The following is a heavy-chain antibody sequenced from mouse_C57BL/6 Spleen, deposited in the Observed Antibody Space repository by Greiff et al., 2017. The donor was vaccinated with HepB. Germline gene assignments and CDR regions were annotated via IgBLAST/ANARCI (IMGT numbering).Heavy chain of an antibody. V-gene: IGHV5-17*01. J-gene: IGHJ1*03. D-gene: IGHD2-4*01. CDR1: GFTFSDYG. Sequence: EVKLMESGGGLVKPGGSLKLSCAASGFTFSDYGMHWVRQAPEKGLEWVAYISSGSSTIYYADTVKGRFTISRDNAKNTLFLQMPSLRSEDTAMYYCARDQLRRYFDVWGTGTTVTVSS. CDR2: ISSGSSTI. CDR3: ARDQLRRYFDV.